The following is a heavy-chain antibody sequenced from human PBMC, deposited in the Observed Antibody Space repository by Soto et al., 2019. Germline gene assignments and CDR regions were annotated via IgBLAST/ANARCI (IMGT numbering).Heavy chain of an antibody. Sequence: QVQLVQSGAEVKKPGASVKVSCKASGYTFTSYGISWVRQAPGQGLEWMGWISAYNGNTNYAQKLQGSVTMTTDTPTSTAYMELRSLRSDDTAVYYCASSYYGSGTPYYYGMDVWGQGTTVTVSS. D-gene: IGHD3-10*01. CDR3: ASSYYGSGTPYYYGMDV. CDR1: GYTFTSYG. CDR2: ISAYNGNT. V-gene: IGHV1-18*01. J-gene: IGHJ6*02.